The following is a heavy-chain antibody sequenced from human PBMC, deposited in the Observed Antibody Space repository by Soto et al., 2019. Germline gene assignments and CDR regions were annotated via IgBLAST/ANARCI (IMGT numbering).Heavy chain of an antibody. Sequence: EVQLLESGGGLVQPGGSLRLLCAGSGFAFNNYAMTWVRQAPGKRLEWVSTISDGGMSSYRNTLQGRFTTSSDNAENKVYLQMNNMRADDAAVYHYAKIDTFNSRSGAWAYRFDSWGQGTLVTVSS. J-gene: IGHJ4*02. D-gene: IGHD2-21*02. CDR3: AKIDTFNSRSGAWAYRFDS. CDR2: ISDGGMS. CDR1: GFAFNNYA. V-gene: IGHV3-23*01.